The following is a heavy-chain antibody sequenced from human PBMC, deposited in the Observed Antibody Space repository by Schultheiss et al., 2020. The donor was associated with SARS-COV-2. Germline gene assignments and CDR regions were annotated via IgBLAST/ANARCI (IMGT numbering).Heavy chain of an antibody. Sequence: ASVKVSCKASGYTFTSYDINWVRQATGQGLEWMGWMNPNSGNTGYAQKFQGRVTITRNTSISTAYMELSSLRSEDTAVYYCARHRYSGYAYRYGMDVWGQGTTVTVSS. CDR2: MNPNSGNT. V-gene: IGHV1-8*03. CDR1: GYTFTSYD. J-gene: IGHJ6*02. D-gene: IGHD5-12*01. CDR3: ARHRYSGYAYRYGMDV.